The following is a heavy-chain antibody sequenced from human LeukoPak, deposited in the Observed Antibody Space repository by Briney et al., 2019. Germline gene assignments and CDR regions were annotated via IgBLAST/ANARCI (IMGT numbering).Heavy chain of an antibody. CDR2: ISHSGST. V-gene: IGHV4-34*01. CDR1: GGSFSGYY. Sequence: SETLSLTCAVYGGSFSGYYWSWIRQPPGKGLEWIGEISHSGSTNYNPSLKSRVTISVDTSKNQFSLKLSSVTAADTAVYYCARGYYDLWSGYLNWFDPWGQGTLVTVSS. D-gene: IGHD3-3*01. CDR3: ARGYYDLWSGYLNWFDP. J-gene: IGHJ5*02.